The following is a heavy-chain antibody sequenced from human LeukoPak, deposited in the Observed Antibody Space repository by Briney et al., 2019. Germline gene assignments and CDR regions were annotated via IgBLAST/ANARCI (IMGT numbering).Heavy chain of an antibody. D-gene: IGHD1-26*01. V-gene: IGHV1-46*01. CDR2: INPTGGST. J-gene: IGHJ5*02. CDR1: GYTFTSYY. CDR3: ARDNSVGDNAWWFNP. Sequence: ASVKVSCKASGYTFTSYYMHWVRQAPGQGLEWMGLINPTGGSTGYAQKFQGRVTMTRDMSTSTDYMELSSLRSEDTAIYYCARDNSVGDNAWWFNPWGQGTLVTVSS.